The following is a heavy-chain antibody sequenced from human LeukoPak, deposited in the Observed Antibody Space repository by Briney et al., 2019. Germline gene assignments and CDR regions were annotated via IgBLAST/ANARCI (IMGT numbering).Heavy chain of an antibody. J-gene: IGHJ5*02. CDR3: ARGNYDFWSGYYTGRDLLNWFDP. D-gene: IGHD3-3*01. CDR2: ISAYNGNT. V-gene: IGHV1-18*01. CDR1: GYTFTSYG. Sequence: ASVKVSCKASGYTFTSYGISWVRLAPGQGLEWMGWISAYNGNTNYAQKLQGRVTMTTDTSTSTAYMELRSLRSDDTAVYYCARGNYDFWSGYYTGRDLLNWFDPWGQGTLVTVSS.